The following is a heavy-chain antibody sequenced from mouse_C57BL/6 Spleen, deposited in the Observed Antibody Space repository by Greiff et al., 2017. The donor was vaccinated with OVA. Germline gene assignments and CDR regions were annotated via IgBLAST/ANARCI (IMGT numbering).Heavy chain of an antibody. CDR3: ARVDGYYRYAMDY. CDR2: ISYDGSN. V-gene: IGHV3-6*01. D-gene: IGHD2-3*01. CDR1: GYSITSGYY. Sequence: EVKLQESGPGLVKPSQSLSLTCSVTGYSITSGYYWNWIRQFPGNKLEWMGYISYDGSNNYNPSLKNRISITRDTSKNQFFLKLNSVTTEDTATYYCARVDGYYRYAMDYWGQGTSVTVSS. J-gene: IGHJ4*01.